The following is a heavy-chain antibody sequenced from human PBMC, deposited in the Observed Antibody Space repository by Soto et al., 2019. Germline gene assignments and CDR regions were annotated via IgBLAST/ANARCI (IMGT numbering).Heavy chain of an antibody. Sequence: SVKVSCKASGFTFTSSAMQWVRQARGQRLEWIGWIVVGSGNTNYAQKFQERVTITRDMSTSTAYMELSSLRSEDTAVYYRAASSTLVPSCGYFDLWGRGTLVTVSS. V-gene: IGHV1-58*02. CDR3: AASSTLVPSCGYFDL. CDR2: IVVGSGNT. J-gene: IGHJ2*01. CDR1: GFTFTSSA.